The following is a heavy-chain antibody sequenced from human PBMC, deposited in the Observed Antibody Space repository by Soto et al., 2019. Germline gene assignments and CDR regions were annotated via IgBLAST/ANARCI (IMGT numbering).Heavy chain of an antibody. J-gene: IGHJ4*02. CDR2: IWYDGSNK. CDR3: ARSPTRYSSGWLDY. V-gene: IGHV3-33*01. Sequence: QVQLVESGGGVVQPGRSLRLSCAASGFTFSSYGMHWVRQAPGKGLEWVAVIWYDGSNKYYADSVKGRFTISRDNSKNTLYLQMNSLRAEDTAVYYCARSPTRYSSGWLDYWGQGTLVTVSS. CDR1: GFTFSSYG. D-gene: IGHD6-19*01.